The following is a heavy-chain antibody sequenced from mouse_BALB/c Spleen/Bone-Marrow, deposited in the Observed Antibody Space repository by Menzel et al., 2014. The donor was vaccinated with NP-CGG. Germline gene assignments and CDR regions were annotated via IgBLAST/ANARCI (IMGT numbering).Heavy chain of an antibody. CDR2: IYPGNVNT. Sequence: VKLQESGPELVKPGASVRISCKASGYTFTSYYIHWVKQRPGQGLEWIGWIYPGNVNTKYNEKFKGKATLTADKSSSTAYMQLSGLTSEDSAVYFCARERGTTAYFDYWGQGTTLTVSS. CDR3: ARERGTTAYFDY. D-gene: IGHD1-2*01. J-gene: IGHJ2*01. V-gene: IGHV1S56*01. CDR1: GYTFTSYY.